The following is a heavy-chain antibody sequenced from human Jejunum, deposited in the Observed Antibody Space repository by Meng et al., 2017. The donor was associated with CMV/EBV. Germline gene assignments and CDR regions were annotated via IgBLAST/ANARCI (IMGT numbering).Heavy chain of an antibody. Sequence: QVQXVVSGXXXVKPGGSXRLSCAASGFTFSDHYMSWIRQAPGKGLEWISYISTRSIYTKYADSVKGRFTISRDDAKNSLYLQMNSLRAEDTAVYYCAREFYSNPDSWGHGTMVIVSA. J-gene: IGHJ5*01. CDR2: ISTRSIYT. V-gene: IGHV3-11*05. CDR3: AREFYSNPDS. CDR1: GFTFSDHY. D-gene: IGHD1-26*01.